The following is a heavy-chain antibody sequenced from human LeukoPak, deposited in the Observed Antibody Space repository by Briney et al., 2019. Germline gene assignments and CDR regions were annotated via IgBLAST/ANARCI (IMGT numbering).Heavy chain of an antibody. D-gene: IGHD6-6*01. Sequence: HPGGSLRLSCAASGFTFSTYAMTWVRQAPGKGLEWVSGLSRSGDKTYYADSVKGRFTISRDNSKNTLYLQVISLRAEDTAVYYCARGPSIAARYDAFDIWGQGTMVTVSS. CDR1: GFTFSTYA. V-gene: IGHV3-23*01. CDR3: ARGPSIAARYDAFDI. CDR2: LSRSGDKT. J-gene: IGHJ3*02.